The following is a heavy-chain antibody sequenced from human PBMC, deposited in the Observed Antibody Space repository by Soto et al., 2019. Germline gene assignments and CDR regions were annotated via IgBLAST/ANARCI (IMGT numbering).Heavy chain of an antibody. CDR1: GFTFSSYA. CDR2: ISYDGSNK. CDR3: ARDERIVGAIPWYYGMDV. J-gene: IGHJ6*02. D-gene: IGHD1-26*01. V-gene: IGHV3-30-3*01. Sequence: GGSLRLSCAASGFTFSSYAMHWVRQAPGKGLEWVAVISYDGSNKYYADSVKGRFTISRDNSKNTLYLQMNSLRAEDTAVYYWARDERIVGAIPWYYGMDVWGQGTTVTVSS.